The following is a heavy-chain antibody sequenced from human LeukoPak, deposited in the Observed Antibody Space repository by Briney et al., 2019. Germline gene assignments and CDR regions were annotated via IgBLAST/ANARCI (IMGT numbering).Heavy chain of an antibody. D-gene: IGHD2-2*01. CDR1: GGSISSYY. CDR3: AGSGYCSSTSCRLLWAN. J-gene: IGHJ4*02. Sequence: PETLSLTCTVSGGSISSYYWGWIRHPPGKGLEWIGYIYYSGGTNYNPSPMSRVTISVDTSKNQFSLMLSSVTAADTAVYYCAGSGYCSSTSCRLLWANWGQGTLVTVAS. CDR2: IYYSGGT. V-gene: IGHV4-59*01.